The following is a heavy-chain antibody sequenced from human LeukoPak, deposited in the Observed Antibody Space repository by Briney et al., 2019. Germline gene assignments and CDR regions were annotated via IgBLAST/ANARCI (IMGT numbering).Heavy chain of an antibody. J-gene: IGHJ5*02. CDR3: ARDRSSSYTRDWFDP. V-gene: IGHV4-4*07. Sequence: PSETLSLTCTVSGGSISSYYWSWIRQPAGKGLEWIGRIYTSGSTNYNPSLKSRVTMSVDTSKNQFSLKLRSVTAADTAVYYCARDRSSSYTRDWFDPWGQGVLVTVSS. CDR1: GGSISSYY. D-gene: IGHD6-13*01. CDR2: IYTSGST.